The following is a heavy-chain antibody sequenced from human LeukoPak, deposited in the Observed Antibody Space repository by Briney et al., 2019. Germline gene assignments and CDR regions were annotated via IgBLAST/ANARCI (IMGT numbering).Heavy chain of an antibody. Sequence: GGSLRLSCTASGFTFGDYAISWFRQAPGKGLEWVGFIRSKAYGGTTEYAASVKGRFTISRDDSKSIAYLQMNSLKTEDTAVYYCTRDSPYSSGWDYWGQGTLVTVSS. J-gene: IGHJ4*02. D-gene: IGHD6-19*01. V-gene: IGHV3-49*03. CDR1: GFTFGDYA. CDR2: IRSKAYGGTT. CDR3: TRDSPYSSGWDY.